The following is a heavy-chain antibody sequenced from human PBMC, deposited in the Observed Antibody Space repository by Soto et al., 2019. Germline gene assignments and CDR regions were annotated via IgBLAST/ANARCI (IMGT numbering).Heavy chain of an antibody. CDR3: ARANYYGSGSYYKGDAFDI. J-gene: IGHJ3*02. V-gene: IGHV1-69*02. CDR2: IIPILGIA. D-gene: IGHD3-10*01. CDR1: GGTFSSYT. Sequence: SVKVSCKASGGTFSSYTISWVRQAPGQGLEWMGRIIPILGIANYAQKFQGRVTITADKSTSTAYMELSSLRSEDTAVYYCARANYYGSGSYYKGDAFDIWGQGTMVTVSS.